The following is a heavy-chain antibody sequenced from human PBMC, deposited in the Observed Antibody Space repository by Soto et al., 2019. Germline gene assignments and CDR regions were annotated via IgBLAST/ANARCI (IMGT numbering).Heavy chain of an antibody. CDR3: ASQYCSGGSCYYVY. CDR1: GGTFSSYA. CDR2: IIPIFGTA. Sequence: GASVKVSCKASGGTFSSYAISWVRQAPGQGLEWMGGIIPIFGTANYAQKFQGRVTITRDTSASTAYMELSSLRSEDTAVYYCASQYCSGGSCYYVYWGQGTLVTVSS. J-gene: IGHJ4*02. V-gene: IGHV1-69*05. D-gene: IGHD2-15*01.